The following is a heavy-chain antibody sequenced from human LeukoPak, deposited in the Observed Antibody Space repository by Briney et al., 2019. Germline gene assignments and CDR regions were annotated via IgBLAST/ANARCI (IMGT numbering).Heavy chain of an antibody. J-gene: IGHJ4*02. CDR2: ISGSGNMI. Sequence: GGSLGLSCAASEVNFSDFYMTWIRQAPGKGLEWISFISGSGNMIDYADSVKGRFTISRDNARNSLYLQMNSLRDEDTAVYFCVRGFRHWGQGTLVTVSS. CDR1: EVNFSDFY. CDR3: VRGFRH. V-gene: IGHV3-11*01.